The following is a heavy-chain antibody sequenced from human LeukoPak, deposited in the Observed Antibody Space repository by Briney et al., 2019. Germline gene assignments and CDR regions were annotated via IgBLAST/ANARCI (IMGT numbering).Heavy chain of an antibody. V-gene: IGHV1-2*02. D-gene: IGHD3-22*01. CDR2: INLKSGGT. CDR3: ARVAGIDYYDSSGYPDY. Sequence: ASVKVSCKASGYTFTGYFIHWVRQAPGQGLEWMGWINLKSGGTNYAQKFQGRVTMTRDTSISTAYMELSRLTSDDTAVYYCARVAGIDYYDSSGYPDYWGQGTLVTVSS. CDR1: GYTFTGYF. J-gene: IGHJ4*02.